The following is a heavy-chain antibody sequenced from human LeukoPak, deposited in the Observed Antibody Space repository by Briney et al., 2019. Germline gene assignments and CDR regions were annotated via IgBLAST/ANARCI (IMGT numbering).Heavy chain of an antibody. CDR2: ISGSGGST. Sequence: GGSLRLSCAASGFTVSSNYMSWVRQAPGKGLEWVSAISGSGGSTYYADSVKGRFTISRDNSKNTLYLQMYSLRAEDTAVYYCAKVEGASKASVYWGQGALVTVSS. CDR1: GFTVSSNY. D-gene: IGHD1-1*01. V-gene: IGHV3-23*01. J-gene: IGHJ4*02. CDR3: AKVEGASKASVY.